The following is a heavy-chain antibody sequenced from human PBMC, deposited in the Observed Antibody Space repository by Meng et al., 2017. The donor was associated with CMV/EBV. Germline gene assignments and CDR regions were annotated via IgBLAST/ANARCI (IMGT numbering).Heavy chain of an antibody. Sequence: VPLQYAGPGLVQRSEPLSLTCTVFGGSISSYYWSWIRQPAGKGLEWIGRIYTSGSTNYNPSLKSRVTMSVDTSKNQFSLKLSSVTAADTAVYYCARSMVVAGDWFDPWGQGTLVTVSS. CDR1: GGSISSYY. J-gene: IGHJ5*02. CDR3: ARSMVVAGDWFDP. D-gene: IGHD2-15*01. V-gene: IGHV4-4*07. CDR2: IYTSGST.